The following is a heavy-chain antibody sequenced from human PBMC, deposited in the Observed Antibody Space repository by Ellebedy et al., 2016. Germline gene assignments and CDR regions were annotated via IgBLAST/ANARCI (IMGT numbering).Heavy chain of an antibody. V-gene: IGHV1-18*01. Sequence: ASVKVSXKASGYSFDSSDINWVRQAPGQGLEWMGWISTYSNDTKYAENFQDRVIMTTDTSTATAYMELRSLRSDDTAVYYCARVGAYFYGSGSYLANWGQGSLVTVSS. D-gene: IGHD3-10*01. J-gene: IGHJ4*02. CDR2: ISTYSNDT. CDR3: ARVGAYFYGSGSYLAN. CDR1: GYSFDSSD.